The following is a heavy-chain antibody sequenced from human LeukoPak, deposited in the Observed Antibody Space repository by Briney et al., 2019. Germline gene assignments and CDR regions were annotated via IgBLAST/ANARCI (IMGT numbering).Heavy chain of an antibody. Sequence: GGSLRLSCAASGFTVSSNYMSWVRQAPGKGLEWVPVIYSGGSTYYADSVKGRFTISRDNSKNTLYLQMNSLRAEDTAVYYCARDSPFGGYGYAFDIWGQGTMVTVSS. D-gene: IGHD5-12*01. V-gene: IGHV3-53*05. CDR1: GFTVSSNY. J-gene: IGHJ3*02. CDR3: ARDSPFGGYGYAFDI. CDR2: IYSGGST.